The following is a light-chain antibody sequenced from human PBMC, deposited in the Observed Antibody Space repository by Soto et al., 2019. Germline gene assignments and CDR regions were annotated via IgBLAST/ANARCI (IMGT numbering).Light chain of an antibody. CDR2: GAT. CDR3: QQYNKWPET. Sequence: EIVMTQSPATLSVSPGERVTLSCRARQSVSGNLAWYQQKPGQAPRLLIFGATTRAPDVPARFSGGGSATDFTLTINKLEPRDSAVYYCQQYNKWPETFGAGTKVDIK. CDR1: QSVSGN. V-gene: IGKV3-15*01. J-gene: IGKJ4*02.